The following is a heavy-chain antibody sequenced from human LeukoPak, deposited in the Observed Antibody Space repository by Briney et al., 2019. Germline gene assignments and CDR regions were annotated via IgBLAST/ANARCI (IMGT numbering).Heavy chain of an antibody. CDR3: AKDRRAGSYDY. V-gene: IGHV3-23*01. J-gene: IGHJ4*02. D-gene: IGHD3-10*01. CDR1: GLTFADYT. Sequence: GGSLRLSCAASGLTFADYTMHWVRQAPGKGLEWVSAISGSGGSTYYADSVKGRFTISRDNSKNTLYLQMNSLRAEDTAVYYCAKDRRAGSYDYWGQGTLVTVSS. CDR2: ISGSGGST.